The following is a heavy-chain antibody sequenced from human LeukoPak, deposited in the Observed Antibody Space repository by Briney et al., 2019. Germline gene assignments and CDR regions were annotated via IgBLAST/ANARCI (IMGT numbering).Heavy chain of an antibody. V-gene: IGHV3-9*01. Sequence: GRSLRLSCAASGLTFDDYAMHWVRQAPGKGLEWVSGISWNSGSIGYADSVKGRFTISRDNAKNSLYLQMNSLRAEDTALYYCAKALSYYSDSSGPVNWGQGTLVTVSS. CDR2: ISWNSGSI. J-gene: IGHJ4*02. D-gene: IGHD3-22*01. CDR3: AKALSYYSDSSGPVN. CDR1: GLTFDDYA.